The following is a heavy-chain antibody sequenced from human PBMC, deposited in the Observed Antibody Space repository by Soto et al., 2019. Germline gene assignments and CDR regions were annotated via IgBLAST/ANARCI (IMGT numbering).Heavy chain of an antibody. Sequence: GGSLRLSCAASGFTFSSYSMNWVRQAPGKGLEWVSSISSSSSYIYYADSVKGRFTISRDNAKNSLYLQMDSLRAEDTAVYYCARDVGGYFDYWGQGTLVTVSS. J-gene: IGHJ4*02. CDR1: GFTFSSYS. CDR2: ISSSSSYI. V-gene: IGHV3-21*01. CDR3: ARDVGGYFDY.